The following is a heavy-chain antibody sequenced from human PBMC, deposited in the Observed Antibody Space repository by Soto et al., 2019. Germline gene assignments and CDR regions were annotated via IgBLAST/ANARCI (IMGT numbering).Heavy chain of an antibody. CDR2: ITPIFGTA. V-gene: IGHV1-69*06. D-gene: IGHD2-8*02. Sequence: VKVSCKASGGTFSSYAISWVRQAPGQGLEWMGGITPIFGTANYAQKFQGRVTITADKSTSTAYMELSSLRSEDTAVYYCARVGRDGYKPWWAVGAFDIWGQGTMVTVSS. CDR1: GGTFSSYA. CDR3: ARVGRDGYKPWWAVGAFDI. J-gene: IGHJ3*02.